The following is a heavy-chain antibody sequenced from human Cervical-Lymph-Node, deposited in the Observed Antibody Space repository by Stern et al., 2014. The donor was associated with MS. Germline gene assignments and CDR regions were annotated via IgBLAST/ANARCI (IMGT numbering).Heavy chain of an antibody. CDR3: ARDNSDCSDGRCYWYLDL. Sequence: VQLVESGAEVKKPGASVKVSCEASGYTFTSHWMHWVRQAPGQGLEWMGVISPTGGTTHYAQKFHGRVIMTRDTATTTDYMELTSLRSEDTAVYYCARDNSDCSDGRCYWYLDLWGRGTLVTVSS. CDR1: GYTFTSHW. D-gene: IGHD2-15*01. V-gene: IGHV1-46*01. CDR2: ISPTGGTT. J-gene: IGHJ2*01.